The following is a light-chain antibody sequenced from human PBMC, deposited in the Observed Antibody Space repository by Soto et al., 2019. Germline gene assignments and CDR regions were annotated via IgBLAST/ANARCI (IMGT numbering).Light chain of an antibody. Sequence: EIVLTQSPLSLFVSPGEPASISCRSSQSLTHSSGYNYLDWYLLKPGQPPQLLIYLGSNRGSGVPDRFSASGSGTEFTLTISRVETEYAGFYFCMQPLQTLITFGQGTRLEIQ. CDR2: LGS. V-gene: IGKV2-28*01. J-gene: IGKJ5*01. CDR1: QSLTHSSGYNY. CDR3: MQPLQTLIT.